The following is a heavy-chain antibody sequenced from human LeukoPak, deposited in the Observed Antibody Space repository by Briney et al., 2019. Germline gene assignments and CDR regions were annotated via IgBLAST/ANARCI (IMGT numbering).Heavy chain of an antibody. J-gene: IGHJ4*02. CDR3: ARRPYDSSGYYFHYFDY. D-gene: IGHD3-22*01. CDR2: IYYSGST. V-gene: IGHV4-30-4*08. CDR1: GGSFSGYY. Sequence: PSETLSLTCAVYGGSFSGYYWSWIRQPPGKGLEWIGYIYYSGSTYYNPSLKSRVTISVDTSKNQFSLKLSSVTAADTAVYYCARRPYDSSGYYFHYFDYWGQGTLVTVSS.